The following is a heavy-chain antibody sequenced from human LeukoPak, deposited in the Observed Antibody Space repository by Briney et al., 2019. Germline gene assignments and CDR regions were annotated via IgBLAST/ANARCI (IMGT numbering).Heavy chain of an antibody. V-gene: IGHV4-59*01. D-gene: IGHD5-18*01. CDR3: AREVRDTALLDY. CDR1: GGSISSYY. J-gene: IGHJ4*02. CDR2: IYYSGST. Sequence: SETLSLTCTVSGGSISSYYWSWIRQPPGKGLEWIGYIYYSGSTNYNPSLKSRVTISVETSKNQFSLKLSSVTAADTAVYYCAREVRDTALLDYWGQGTLVTVSS.